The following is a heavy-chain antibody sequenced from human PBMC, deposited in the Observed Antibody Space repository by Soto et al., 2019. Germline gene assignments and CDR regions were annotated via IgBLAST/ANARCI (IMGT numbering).Heavy chain of an antibody. D-gene: IGHD2-15*01. CDR3: ARFPPPGYWSGGSCYPSDAFDI. J-gene: IGHJ3*02. V-gene: IGHV1-8*02. CDR2: INPNSGDT. CDR1: VYSLTRYY. Sequence: VKVSCKSRVYSLTRYYIHWVRQAPGQGLEWMGWINPNSGDTGYAQKFQGRVTMTRNTSISTAYMELSSLRSEDTAVYYCARFPPPGYWSGGSCYPSDAFDIWGQGTMVTFSS.